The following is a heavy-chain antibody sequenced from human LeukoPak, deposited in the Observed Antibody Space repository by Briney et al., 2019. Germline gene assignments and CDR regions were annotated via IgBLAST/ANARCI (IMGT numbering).Heavy chain of an antibody. CDR2: IIPILGIA. J-gene: IGHJ6*02. V-gene: IGHV1-69*02. D-gene: IGHD1-26*01. Sequence: ASEKVSCKASGGTFSSYTISWVRQAPRQGLEWMGRIIPILGIAKYAHKFQGRVTITADKSTSTAYMELSSLRSEDTAVYYCARLYSGSYYDYYGMDVWGQGTTVTVSS. CDR3: ARLYSGSYYDYYGMDV. CDR1: GGTFSSYT.